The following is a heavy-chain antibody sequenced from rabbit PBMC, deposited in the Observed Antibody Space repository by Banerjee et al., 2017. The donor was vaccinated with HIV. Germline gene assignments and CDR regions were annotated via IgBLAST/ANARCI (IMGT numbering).Heavy chain of an antibody. CDR2: IYVGDGNT. D-gene: IGHD4-2*01. V-gene: IGHV1S40*01. Sequence: QSLEESGGGLVQPGASLTLTCTASGFDISYYHMGWVRQAPGKGLEWIACIYVGDGNTFYASWAKGRFTISKTSSTTVTLQMTSLTAADTATYFCAGDAGTWTPYFTLWGQGTLVTVS. CDR1: GFDISYYH. J-gene: IGHJ4*01. CDR3: AGDAGTWTPYFTL.